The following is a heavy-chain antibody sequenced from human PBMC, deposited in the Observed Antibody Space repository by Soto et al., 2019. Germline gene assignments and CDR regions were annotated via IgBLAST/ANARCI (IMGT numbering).Heavy chain of an antibody. Sequence: SPTLSLTCAISGDSVSSNSAAWNWIRQSPSRGLEWLGRTYYRSRWYNDYAVSVKSRITVNPDTSKNQFSLKLSSVTAADTAVYYCARTLGYSGYPFDYWGQGTLVTVSS. CDR1: GDSVSSNSAA. J-gene: IGHJ4*02. CDR3: ARTLGYSGYPFDY. CDR2: TYYRSRWYN. D-gene: IGHD5-12*01. V-gene: IGHV6-1*01.